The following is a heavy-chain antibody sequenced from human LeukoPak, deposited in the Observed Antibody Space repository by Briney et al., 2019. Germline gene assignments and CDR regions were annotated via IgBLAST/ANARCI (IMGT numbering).Heavy chain of an antibody. CDR1: GYSFTTYW. J-gene: IGHJ4*02. CDR2: IYPGDSDT. CDR3: ARQHGSGSYYSRAIDY. D-gene: IGHD3-10*01. V-gene: IGHV5-51*01. Sequence: GESLKISCEASGYSFTTYWIGWVRQMPGKGLEWMGIIYPGDSDTRYSPSFQGRVTISADKSRSTAFLQWSSLKTSDTAMYFCARQHGSGSYYSRAIDYWGQGTLVTVSS.